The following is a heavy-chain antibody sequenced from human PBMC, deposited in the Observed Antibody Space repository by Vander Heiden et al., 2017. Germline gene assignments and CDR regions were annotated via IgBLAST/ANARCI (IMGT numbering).Heavy chain of an antibody. Sequence: QVQLVQSGAEVKKPGSSVKVSCKASGGTFSSYAISWVRQAPGQGLEWMGGIIPIFGTANYAQKFQGRVTMTADESTSTAYMELSSLRSEDTAVYYCAREEDCSSTSCYSKVLQNWFDPWGQGTLVTVSS. D-gene: IGHD2-2*02. CDR1: GGTFSSYA. CDR3: AREEDCSSTSCYSKVLQNWFDP. J-gene: IGHJ5*02. V-gene: IGHV1-69*01. CDR2: IIPIFGTA.